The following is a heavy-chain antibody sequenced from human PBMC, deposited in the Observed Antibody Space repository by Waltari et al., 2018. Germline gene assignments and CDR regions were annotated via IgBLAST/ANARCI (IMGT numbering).Heavy chain of an antibody. V-gene: IGHV3-30*01. Sequence: QVQLVESGGGVVQPGRSLRLSCAASGFTFSSYAMHWVRQAPGKGLEWVAFISNDGSNKYYADSVKVRFTISRDNSKNTLYLQMNSLRAEDTAVYYCARPDYDILGFDPWGQGTLVTVSS. CDR1: GFTFSSYA. CDR3: ARPDYDILGFDP. D-gene: IGHD3-9*01. J-gene: IGHJ5*02. CDR2: ISNDGSNK.